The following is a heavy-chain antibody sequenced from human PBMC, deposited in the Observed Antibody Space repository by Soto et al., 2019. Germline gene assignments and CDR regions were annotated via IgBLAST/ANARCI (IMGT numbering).Heavy chain of an antibody. Sequence: QVQLVQSGAEVKKPGASVKVSCKASGYTFTSYGISWVRQAPGQGLEWMGWISAYNGNTNYAQKLQGRVTMTTDTSTSTAYMELRSLRSDDTAVYYCARDLDTMVRGVMNYYDDYMDVWGKGTTVTVSS. J-gene: IGHJ6*03. CDR2: ISAYNGNT. V-gene: IGHV1-18*01. D-gene: IGHD3-10*01. CDR1: GYTFTSYG. CDR3: ARDLDTMVRGVMNYYDDYMDV.